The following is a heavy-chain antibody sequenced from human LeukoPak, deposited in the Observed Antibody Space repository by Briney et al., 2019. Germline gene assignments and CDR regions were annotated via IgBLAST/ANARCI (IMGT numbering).Heavy chain of an antibody. CDR1: GFTFSSYA. J-gene: IGHJ1*01. D-gene: IGHD2-15*01. CDR2: ISYDGSNK. V-gene: IGHV3-30-3*01. CDR3: AGEGSYCSGGSCYPREYFHH. Sequence: GGSLRLSCAASGFTFSSYAMHWVRQAPGKGLEWVAVISYDGSNKYCADSVKGRFTISRDNSKNTLYLQMNSLRPEDTAVYYCAGEGSYCSGGSCYPREYFHHWGQGTLVTVSS.